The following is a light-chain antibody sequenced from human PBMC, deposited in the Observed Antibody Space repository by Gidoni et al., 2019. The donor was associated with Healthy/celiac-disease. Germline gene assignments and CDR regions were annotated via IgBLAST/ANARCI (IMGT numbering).Light chain of an antibody. CDR2: QDS. CDR1: KWGDTY. Sequence: SYDLTQPPSVSVSPGQTASITCSGDKWGDTYACWYQQKPGQSPVLVIYQDSKRPSGIPARFSGSNSGNTATLTISGTQAMDEADYYCQAWDSSTANVVFGGGTKLTVL. V-gene: IGLV3-1*01. CDR3: QAWDSSTANVV. J-gene: IGLJ2*01.